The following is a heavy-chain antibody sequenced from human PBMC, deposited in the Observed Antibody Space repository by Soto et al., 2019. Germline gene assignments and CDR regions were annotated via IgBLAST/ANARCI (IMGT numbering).Heavy chain of an antibody. V-gene: IGHV3-23*01. Sequence: EVQLLESGGALKQPGGSLRLSCAASGFTFSSHAMSWVRQAPGKGLEWVSSIIGDGRSTKYADSVKGRVTISRDNFQNMLYLQMTSLRAEDTAFNYCTKGMSDRLPNLNFGNWCQGTLVTVSS. CDR2: IIGDGRST. J-gene: IGHJ4*02. CDR3: TKGMSDRLPNLNFGN. D-gene: IGHD2-21*02. CDR1: GFTFSSHA.